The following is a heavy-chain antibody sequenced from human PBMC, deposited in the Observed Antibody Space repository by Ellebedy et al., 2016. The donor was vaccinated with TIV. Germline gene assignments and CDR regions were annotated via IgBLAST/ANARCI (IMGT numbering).Heavy chain of an antibody. CDR1: GFTLSTYA. Sequence: GGSLRLSCAASGFTLSTYAMSWVRQAPGKGLEWVSGISGSGGGTYYADSVKGRFIVSRDKSKNTLYLQMNSLRAEDTAVYYCAKAYSSGYYVGWFDPWGQGTLVTVSS. J-gene: IGHJ5*02. CDR2: ISGSGGGT. V-gene: IGHV3-23*01. D-gene: IGHD3-22*01. CDR3: AKAYSSGYYVGWFDP.